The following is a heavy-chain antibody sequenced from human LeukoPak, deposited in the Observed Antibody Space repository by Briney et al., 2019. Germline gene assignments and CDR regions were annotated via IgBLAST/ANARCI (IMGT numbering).Heavy chain of an antibody. Sequence: GGSLRLSCAASGFIFSSYAMSWVRQAPGKGLEWVSAISHSGGSTYYADSVKGRFTISRDNSKNTLYLQMNSLRAEDTAVYYCANPAVTSSWHFDYWGQGTLVTVSS. CDR2: ISHSGGST. CDR1: GFIFSSYA. V-gene: IGHV3-23*01. D-gene: IGHD6-13*01. CDR3: ANPAVTSSWHFDY. J-gene: IGHJ4*02.